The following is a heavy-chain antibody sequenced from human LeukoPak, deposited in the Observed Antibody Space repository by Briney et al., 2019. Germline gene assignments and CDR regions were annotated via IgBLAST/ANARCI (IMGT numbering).Heavy chain of an antibody. J-gene: IGHJ5*01. CDR2: VNPNIGDT. D-gene: IGHD1-1*01. Sequence: ASVKVSCKASGFTFTDYFIHWVRQAPGQGLEWMGWVNPNIGDTNYAQKFQGWVTMTRDTSINTAYLELSRLNSDDTAVHFCTRDSPGSGWFDYWGRGTLVTVSS. V-gene: IGHV1-2*04. CDR1: GFTFTDYF. CDR3: TRDSPGSGWFDY.